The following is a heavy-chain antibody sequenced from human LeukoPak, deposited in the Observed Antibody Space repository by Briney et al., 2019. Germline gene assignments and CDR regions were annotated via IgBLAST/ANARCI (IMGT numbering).Heavy chain of an antibody. Sequence: WASVTVSCTASGYTFTSYDINWVRQAPGQGLEWMGWMNPNSGNTGYAQKFQGRVTMTRNTSISTAYMELNSLRAEDTAVYYCANCIAAAGTLWAFDIWGQGTMVTVSS. V-gene: IGHV1-8*01. J-gene: IGHJ3*02. CDR3: ANCIAAAGTLWAFDI. D-gene: IGHD6-13*01. CDR1: GYTFTSYD. CDR2: MNPNSGNT.